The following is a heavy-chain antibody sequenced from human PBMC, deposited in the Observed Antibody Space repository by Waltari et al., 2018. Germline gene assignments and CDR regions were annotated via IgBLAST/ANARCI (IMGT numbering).Heavy chain of an antibody. V-gene: IGHV1-3*01. D-gene: IGHD5-18*01. CDR2: INAGNGKT. J-gene: IGHJ4*02. CDR3: ARGEYSYGLDY. CDR1: GYTFTSYA. Sequence: QVQLVQSGAEVKKPGASVKVSCKASGYTFTSYAMHWVRQAPGQRLEWMGWINAGNGKTKYSQKCQGRVTITRDTSASTAYMELSSLRSEDTAVYYCARGEYSYGLDYWGQGTLVTVSS.